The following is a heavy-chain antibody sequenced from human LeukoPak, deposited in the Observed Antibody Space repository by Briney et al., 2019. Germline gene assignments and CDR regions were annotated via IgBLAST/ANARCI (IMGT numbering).Heavy chain of an antibody. Sequence: SETLSLTCTVSGGSISSSSYYWGWIRQPPGKGLEWIGSIYYSGSTYYNPSLKSRVTISVDTSKNQFSLKLSSVTAADTAVYYCARPDGCGGDCSGAFDIWGQGTMVTVSS. CDR3: ARPDGCGGDCSGAFDI. CDR1: GGSISSSSYY. V-gene: IGHV4-39*01. J-gene: IGHJ3*02. CDR2: IYYSGST. D-gene: IGHD2-21*01.